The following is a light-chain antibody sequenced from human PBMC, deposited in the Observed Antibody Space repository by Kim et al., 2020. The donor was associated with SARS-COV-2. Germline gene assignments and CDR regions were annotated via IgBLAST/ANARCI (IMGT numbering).Light chain of an antibody. CDR2: GAS. J-gene: IGKJ4*01. Sequence: SPGERATLSCRASQSVSASYLAWYQQKPCQAPRLLISGASSRATGIPDRFSGTGSGTDFTLTISRLEPEDFAVYYCQQYYSSPLTFGGGTKVDIK. CDR1: QSVSASY. CDR3: QQYYSSPLT. V-gene: IGKV3-20*01.